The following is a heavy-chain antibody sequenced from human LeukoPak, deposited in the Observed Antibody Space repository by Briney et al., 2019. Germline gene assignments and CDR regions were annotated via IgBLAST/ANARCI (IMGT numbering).Heavy chain of an antibody. Sequence: ASVKVSCKASGYTFTGYYMHWVRQAPGQGLEWMGWINPNSGGTNYAQKFQGRVTMTRDTSISTAYMELSRLRSDDTAVYYCARDGYDYVWGSYRHEGYFDYWGQGTLVTVSS. D-gene: IGHD3-16*02. CDR1: GYTFTGYY. J-gene: IGHJ4*02. CDR2: INPNSGGT. V-gene: IGHV1-2*02. CDR3: ARDGYDYVWGSYRHEGYFDY.